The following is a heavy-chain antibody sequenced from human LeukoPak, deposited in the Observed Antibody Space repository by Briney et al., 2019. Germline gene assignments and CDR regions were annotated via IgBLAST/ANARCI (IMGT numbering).Heavy chain of an antibody. CDR2: IKSKTDGGTT. CDR3: TTATYSSSYSYYYYYGMDV. D-gene: IGHD6-13*01. J-gene: IGHJ6*02. V-gene: IGHV3-15*01. Sequence: GRSLRLSCAASGFTFSSYWMSWVRQAPGKGLEWVGRIKSKTDGGTTDYAAPVKGRFTISRDDSKNTLYLQMNSLKTEDTAVYYCTTATYSSSYSYYYYYGMDVWGQGTTVTVSS. CDR1: GFTFSSYW.